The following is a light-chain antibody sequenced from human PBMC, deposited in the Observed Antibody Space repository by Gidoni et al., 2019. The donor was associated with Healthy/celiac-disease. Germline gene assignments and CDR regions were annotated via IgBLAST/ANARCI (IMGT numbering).Light chain of an antibody. Sequence: EIVMTQSPATLSVSPGERATLSCGASQSVSSNLAWYQQKPGQAPRLLIYGASTRATGIPAKCSGSGSGTEFTLTISSLQSEDFAVYYCQQYNNWPMYTFXQXTKLEIK. CDR2: GAS. V-gene: IGKV3-15*01. CDR1: QSVSSN. J-gene: IGKJ2*01. CDR3: QQYNNWPMYT.